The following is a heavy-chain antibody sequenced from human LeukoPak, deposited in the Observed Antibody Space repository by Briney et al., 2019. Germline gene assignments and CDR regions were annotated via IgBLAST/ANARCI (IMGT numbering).Heavy chain of an antibody. V-gene: IGHV4-38-2*01. CDR2: IYHSGST. CDR1: GYSISSGFY. D-gene: IGHD1-7*01. CDR3: ARAKTGTTGNFDY. Sequence: SETLSLTCAVPGYSISSGFYWWWIRQPPGKGLECIGTIYHSGSTYYNPSLKSRVTISVDTSKNQFSLRLSSVTAADTAVYYCARAKTGTTGNFDYWGQGTLVTVSS. J-gene: IGHJ4*02.